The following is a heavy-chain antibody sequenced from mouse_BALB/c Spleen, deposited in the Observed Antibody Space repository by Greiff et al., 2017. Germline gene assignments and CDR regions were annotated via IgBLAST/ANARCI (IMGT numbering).Heavy chain of an antibody. J-gene: IGHJ4*01. Sequence: EVQGVESGGGLVQPGGSLRLSCATSGFTFSDFYMEWVRQPPGKRLEWIAASRNKANDYTTEYSASVKGRFIVSRDTSQSILYLQMNALRAEDTAIYYCARDAPYGNYSDAMDYWGQGTSVTVSS. CDR2: SRNKANDYTT. D-gene: IGHD2-1*01. V-gene: IGHV7-1*02. CDR1: GFTFSDFY. CDR3: ARDAPYGNYSDAMDY.